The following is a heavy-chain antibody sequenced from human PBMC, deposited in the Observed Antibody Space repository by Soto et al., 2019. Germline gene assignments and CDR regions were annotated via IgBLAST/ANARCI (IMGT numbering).Heavy chain of an antibody. V-gene: IGHV3-23*01. CDR2: STETGGDT. CDR3: TKASADRHHMDV. CDR1: GFTFSNFV. Sequence: GGSLRLSCAASGFTFSNFVMRWVRQAPGKGLEWVSTSTETGGDTYYTDSVKGRFTISRDNSKNTLYLQMSSLRAEDTALYYCTKASADRHHMDVWGQGTTVTVS. J-gene: IGHJ6*02.